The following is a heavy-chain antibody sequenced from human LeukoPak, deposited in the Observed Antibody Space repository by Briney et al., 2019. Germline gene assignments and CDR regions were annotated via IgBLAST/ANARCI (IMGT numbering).Heavy chain of an antibody. CDR3: ARTVSSGWTAYYMDV. V-gene: IGHV4-59*01. J-gene: IGHJ6*03. CDR1: GGSISSYY. D-gene: IGHD6-19*01. Sequence: SETLSLTCTVSGGSISSYYWIWIRQPPGKGLEWIGYIYYSGSTNYNPSLKSRVTISVDTSKNQFSLKLSSLTAADTAMYYCARTVSSGWTAYYMDVWGKGHTVIVSS. CDR2: IYYSGST.